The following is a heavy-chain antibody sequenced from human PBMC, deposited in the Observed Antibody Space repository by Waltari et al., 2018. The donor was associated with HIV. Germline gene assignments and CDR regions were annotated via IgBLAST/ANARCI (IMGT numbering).Heavy chain of an antibody. V-gene: IGHV4-59*01. CDR1: GGSISSYY. D-gene: IGHD3-9*01. Sequence: QVQLQESGPGLVKPSETLSLTCTVSGGSISSYYWSWIRQPPGKGLEWIGYIYYSGSTNYNPSLKSRVTISVDTSKNQFSLKLSSVTAADTAVYYCARGALDDILGTHFDYWGQGTLVTVSS. J-gene: IGHJ4*02. CDR2: IYYSGST. CDR3: ARGALDDILGTHFDY.